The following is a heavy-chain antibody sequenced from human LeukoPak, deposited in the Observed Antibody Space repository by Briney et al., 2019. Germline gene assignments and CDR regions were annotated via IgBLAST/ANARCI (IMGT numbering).Heavy chain of an antibody. CDR2: IYHSGSP. D-gene: IGHD1-26*01. J-gene: IGHJ6*02. CDR3: ARGRSNYYGMDV. V-gene: IGHV4-4*02. Sequence: SETLSLTCAVSGGSISSNNWWGWVRQPPGKGLEWIGEIYHSGSPNYNPSLKSRVTISVDTSKNLFSLKVSSVTAADTAVYYCARGRSNYYGMDVWGQGTTVTVSS. CDR1: GGSISSNNW.